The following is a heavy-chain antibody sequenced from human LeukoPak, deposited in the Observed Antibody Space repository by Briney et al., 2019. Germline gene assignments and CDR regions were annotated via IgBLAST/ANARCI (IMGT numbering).Heavy chain of an antibody. CDR2: IWYDGSNK. CDR3: AREGGSIVVVPAANYFDY. J-gene: IGHJ4*02. Sequence: GGSLRLSCAASGFTFSSYGMHWVRQAPGKGLEWVAVIWYDGSNKYYADSVKGRFTISRDNSKNTLYLQMNSLRAEDTAVYYCAREGGSIVVVPAANYFDYWGQGTLVTVSS. V-gene: IGHV3-33*01. D-gene: IGHD2-2*01. CDR1: GFTFSSYG.